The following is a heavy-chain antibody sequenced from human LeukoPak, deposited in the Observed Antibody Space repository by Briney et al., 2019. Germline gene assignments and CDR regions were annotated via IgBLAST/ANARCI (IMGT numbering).Heavy chain of an antibody. CDR2: ISASGTNT. CDR1: GFTFSDYA. J-gene: IGHJ4*02. CDR3: SKDPDSSGRYYGSPFDY. Sequence: GESLRLSCAASGFTFSDYAMNWVRHAPGKGLQWVSLISASGTNTHYADSVKGRFTIARDDSKNTLFLQMDGLRAEDTAIYYCSKDPDSSGRYYGSPFDYWGQGTLVTVSS. V-gene: IGHV3-23*01. D-gene: IGHD6-19*01.